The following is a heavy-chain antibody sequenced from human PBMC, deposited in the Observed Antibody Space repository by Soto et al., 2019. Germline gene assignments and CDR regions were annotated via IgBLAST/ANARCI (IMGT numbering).Heavy chain of an antibody. CDR3: ARDSARSYFDY. J-gene: IGHJ4*01. V-gene: IGHV4-59*01. D-gene: IGHD3-10*01. CDR2: IYYSGST. CDR1: GGSISSYY. Sequence: SETLSLTCTVSGGSISSYYWSWIRQPPGKGLEWIAYIYYSGSTNYSPSLKSRVTISIDTSKNQFSLKLSSVTAADTAVYYCARDSARSYFDYWGHGTLVTVSS.